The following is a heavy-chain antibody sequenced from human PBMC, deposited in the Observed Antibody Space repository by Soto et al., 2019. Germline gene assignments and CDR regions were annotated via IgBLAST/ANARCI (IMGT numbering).Heavy chain of an antibody. D-gene: IGHD3-22*01. CDR3: AISPYYYDRSNYYGY. J-gene: IGHJ4*02. CDR2: ISSSSTTI. CDR1: GFTFSSYG. V-gene: IGHV3-48*02. Sequence: EVQLVESGGGLVQPGGSLRLSCAASGFTFSSYGMNWVRQAPGKGLEWVSYISSSSTTIYYADSVKGRFTIFRDNAKNSLYLQLNSLRDEDTAVYYCAISPYYYDRSNYYGYWGQGTLVTVSS.